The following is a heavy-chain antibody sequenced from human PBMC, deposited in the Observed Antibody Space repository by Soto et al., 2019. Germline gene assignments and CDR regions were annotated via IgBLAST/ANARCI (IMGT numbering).Heavy chain of an antibody. CDR2: ISYDGSNK. D-gene: IGHD6-13*01. CDR1: GFTFSSYG. V-gene: IGHV3-30*18. J-gene: IGHJ1*01. Sequence: QVQLVESGGGVVQPGRSLRLSCAASGFTFSSYGMHWVRQAPGKGLEWVAVISYDGSNKYYADSVKGRFTITRDNSKNTLDLQMNSLRAEDTAVYYCAKDWYSSSWYGKYFQHWGQGTLVTVSS. CDR3: AKDWYSSSWYGKYFQH.